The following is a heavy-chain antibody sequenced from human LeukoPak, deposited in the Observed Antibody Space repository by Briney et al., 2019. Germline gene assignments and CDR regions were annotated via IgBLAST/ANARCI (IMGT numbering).Heavy chain of an antibody. CDR1: GGSISGYY. CDR2: IYYSGST. Sequence: SETLSLTCTVSGGSISGYYWNWIRQPPGKGLEWIGYIYYSGSTDSNPSLKSRVTISVDTSKNQFSLKLSSVTAADTAVYYCARVFYGGSLGFDYWGQGTLVTVSS. CDR3: ARVFYGGSLGFDY. D-gene: IGHD4-23*01. V-gene: IGHV4-59*01. J-gene: IGHJ4*02.